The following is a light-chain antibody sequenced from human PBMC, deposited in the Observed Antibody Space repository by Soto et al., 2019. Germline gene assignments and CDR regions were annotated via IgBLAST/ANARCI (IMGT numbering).Light chain of an antibody. Sequence: DIQMTQSPSSLSASVGDRVTITCRASQSITTYLNWYQQKPGKAPRLLVYIASSLQGGVPSRFSGGGSGTDFTLTISSLQPEDFATYFCQQSDSTPYTFGQGTKLEIK. CDR3: QQSDSTPYT. CDR1: QSITTY. CDR2: IAS. J-gene: IGKJ2*01. V-gene: IGKV1-39*01.